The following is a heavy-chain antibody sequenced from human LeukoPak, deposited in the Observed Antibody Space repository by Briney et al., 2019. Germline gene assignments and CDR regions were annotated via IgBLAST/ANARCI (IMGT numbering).Heavy chain of an antibody. Sequence: PGGSLRLSCAASGFTFSSYAMNWVRQAPGKGLEWVSYISHTGSANSYADSVKGRFTISRDNAKSSMWLQMNSLRDEDTAVYYCARDQTPFYWGQGSLVTVSS. CDR3: ARDQTPFY. CDR1: GFTFSSYA. D-gene: IGHD2-15*01. CDR2: ISHTGSAN. J-gene: IGHJ4*02. V-gene: IGHV3-48*03.